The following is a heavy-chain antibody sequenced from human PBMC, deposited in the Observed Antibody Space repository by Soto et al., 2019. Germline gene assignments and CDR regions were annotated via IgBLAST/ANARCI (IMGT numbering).Heavy chain of an antibody. Sequence: LRLSCAASGFTFSSYGMHWVRQAPGKGLEWVAVIWYDGSNKYYADSVKGRFTISRDNSKNTLYLQMNSLRAEDTAVYYCASYTVTSGFDYWGQGTLVTVSS. V-gene: IGHV3-33*01. D-gene: IGHD4-17*01. CDR2: IWYDGSNK. J-gene: IGHJ4*02. CDR1: GFTFSSYG. CDR3: ASYTVTSGFDY.